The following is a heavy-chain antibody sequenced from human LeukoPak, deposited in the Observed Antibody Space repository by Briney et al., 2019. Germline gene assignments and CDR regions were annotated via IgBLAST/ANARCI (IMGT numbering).Heavy chain of an antibody. V-gene: IGHV3-11*01. J-gene: IGHJ4*02. CDR2: ISSSGNTI. CDR1: RFTFSDYY. Sequence: KPGGSLRLSCTASRFTFSDYYMTWIRQAPGKGLEWVSYISSSGNTIYYADSVKGRFTISRDNSKNTLYLQMNSLRAEDTAVYYCAKLPGPIAVAGAFDYWGQGTLVTVSS. D-gene: IGHD6-19*01. CDR3: AKLPGPIAVAGAFDY.